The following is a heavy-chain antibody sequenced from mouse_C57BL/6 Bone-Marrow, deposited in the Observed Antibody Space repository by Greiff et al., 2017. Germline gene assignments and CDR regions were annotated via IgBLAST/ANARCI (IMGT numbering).Heavy chain of an antibody. CDR2: IYPGDGDT. CDR1: GYAFSSSW. CDR3: ARFDGSRYYFDY. V-gene: IGHV1-82*01. J-gene: IGHJ2*01. Sequence: QVQLQQSGPELVKPGASVKISCKASGYAFSSSWMNWVKQRPGKGLEWIGRIYPGDGDTNYNGKFKGKATLTADKSSSTAYMQLSSLTSEDSAVYFFARFDGSRYYFDYWGQGTTLTVSS. D-gene: IGHD1-1*01.